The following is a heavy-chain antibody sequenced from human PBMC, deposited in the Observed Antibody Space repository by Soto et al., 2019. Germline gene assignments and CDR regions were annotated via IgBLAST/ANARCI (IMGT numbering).Heavy chain of an antibody. J-gene: IGHJ3*02. CDR2: IVVGSGNT. D-gene: IGHD3-22*01. CDR1: GFTFTISA. CDR3: AARSWFADDAFDI. Sequence: SVKVSCKASGFTFTISAVQCVGQARGQRLDWIGWIVVGSGNTNYAQKFQERVTITRDMSTSTAYMELSSLRSEDTAVYYCAARSWFADDAFDIWGQGTMVTVSS. V-gene: IGHV1-58*01.